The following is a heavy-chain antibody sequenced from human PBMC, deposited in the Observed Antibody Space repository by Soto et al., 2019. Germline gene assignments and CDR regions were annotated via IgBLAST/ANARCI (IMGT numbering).Heavy chain of an antibody. V-gene: IGHV3-74*01. D-gene: IGHD2-21*02. CDR2: INRDGSST. CDR1: GFTFSDYW. CDR3: ARVNGGNSASDY. Sequence: PGGSLRLSCAASGFTFSDYWMQWVRQAPGGGLVWVSRINRDGSSTTYADSVKGRFTISRDNAKSTLYLQMNSPIAEDTAVYYCARVNGGNSASDYWGLGTLVTVSS. J-gene: IGHJ4*02.